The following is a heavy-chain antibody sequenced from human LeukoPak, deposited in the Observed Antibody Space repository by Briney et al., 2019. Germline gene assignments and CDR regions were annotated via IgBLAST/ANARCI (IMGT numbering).Heavy chain of an antibody. CDR3: ASCLSYYYDSSGHQVRDAFDI. V-gene: IGHV4-34*01. CDR1: GASFSGYY. Sequence: SETLSLTCAVYGASFSGYYWSWIRQPPGKGLEWIGEINHSGSTNYNPSLKSRVTISVDTSKNQFSLKLSSVTAADTAVYYCASCLSYYYDSSGHQVRDAFDIWGKGKMVTVSS. D-gene: IGHD3-22*01. J-gene: IGHJ3*02. CDR2: INHSGST.